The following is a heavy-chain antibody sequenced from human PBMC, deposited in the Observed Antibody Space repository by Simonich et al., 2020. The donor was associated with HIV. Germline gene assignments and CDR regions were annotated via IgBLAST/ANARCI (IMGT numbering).Heavy chain of an antibody. CDR3: AREFMHIVEGPPTMDRYYYYYMDV. J-gene: IGHJ6*03. CDR2: IYTSGNT. D-gene: IGHD2-2*01. CDR1: GGSISSYY. V-gene: IGHV4-4*07. Sequence: QVQLQESGPGLVKPSETLSLTCPVSGGSISSYYWSWVRQPAGKGLEWIGRIYTSGNTYYNTSLKRRITISVDKSKNQFSRRLSSVTAADTAVYYCAREFMHIVEGPPTMDRYYYYYMDVWGKGTTVTVSS.